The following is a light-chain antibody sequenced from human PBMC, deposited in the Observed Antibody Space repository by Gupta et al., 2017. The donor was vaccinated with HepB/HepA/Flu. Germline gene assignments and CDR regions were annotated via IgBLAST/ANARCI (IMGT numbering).Light chain of an antibody. CDR2: GAS. V-gene: IGKV4-1*01. J-gene: IGKJ2*01. CDR3: YQEDSTPST. CDR1: QSGLYSSNNKNY. Sequence: DSVMTQSQYSLAVSLGERATINCKSSQSGLYSSNNKNYLAWYQQKPVQPPKLLIYGASTREYAVPDRFSGRGSGTDFTLTIISLQAEDVAVYYCYQEDSTPSTFGPGTKLEIK.